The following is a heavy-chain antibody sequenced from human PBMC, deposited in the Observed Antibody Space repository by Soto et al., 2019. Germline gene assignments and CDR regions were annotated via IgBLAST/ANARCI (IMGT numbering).Heavy chain of an antibody. Sequence: QVQLVQSGPEVKKTGTSVKVSCKASGGTFSSRAISWVRQAPGQGLEWMGGIIPVFGRVNYAEKFQDRATISADESTGTGYMELSSLRSEDTALYYCANSRGGTFLGYHGMDIWGQGTTVSVSS. CDR1: GGTFSSRA. CDR2: IIPVFGRV. D-gene: IGHD3-16*01. J-gene: IGHJ6*02. V-gene: IGHV1-69*01. CDR3: ANSRGGTFLGYHGMDI.